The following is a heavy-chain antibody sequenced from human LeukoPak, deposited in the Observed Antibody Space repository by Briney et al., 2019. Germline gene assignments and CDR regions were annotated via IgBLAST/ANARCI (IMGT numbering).Heavy chain of an antibody. V-gene: IGHV1-58*01. CDR3: ASCPGEMVYGMDV. Sequence: SVKVSCKASGFTFTSSAVQWVRQVRGQRLEWIGWIVVGSGNTNYAQKFQERVTITRDMSTSTAYMELSSLRSEDTAVYYCASCPGEMVYGMDVWGQGTTVTVSS. J-gene: IGHJ6*02. D-gene: IGHD5-24*01. CDR1: GFTFTSSA. CDR2: IVVGSGNT.